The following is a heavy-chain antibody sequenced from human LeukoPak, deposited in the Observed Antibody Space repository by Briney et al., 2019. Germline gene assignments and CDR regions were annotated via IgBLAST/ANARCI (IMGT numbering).Heavy chain of an antibody. CDR2: IYYSGST. D-gene: IGHD3-3*01. Sequence: SETLSLTCTVSGGPISNVYWSWIRQPPGKGLEWIGSIYYSGSTYYNPSLKSRVTISVDTSKNQFSLKLSSVTAADTAVYYCARSRAPATCYDFWSGHPGAFDIWGQGTMVTVSS. CDR1: GGPISNVY. V-gene: IGHV4-39*07. CDR3: ARSRAPATCYDFWSGHPGAFDI. J-gene: IGHJ3*02.